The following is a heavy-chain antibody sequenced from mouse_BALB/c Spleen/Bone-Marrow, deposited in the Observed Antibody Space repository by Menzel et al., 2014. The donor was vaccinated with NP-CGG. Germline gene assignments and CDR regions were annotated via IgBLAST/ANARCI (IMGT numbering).Heavy chain of an antibody. J-gene: IGHJ4*01. V-gene: IGHV7-1*02. CDR3: ARDPRWLLAMDY. Sequence: EVMLVESGGGLVQPGGSLRLSCAPSGFTFSDFYMEWVRQSPGKRLEWIAASRNKANDYTTEYSASVKGRFIVSRDTSQSILYLQMNALRAEYTAIYYCARDPRWLLAMDYWGQGTSVTVSS. D-gene: IGHD2-3*01. CDR2: SRNKANDYTT. CDR1: GFTFSDFY.